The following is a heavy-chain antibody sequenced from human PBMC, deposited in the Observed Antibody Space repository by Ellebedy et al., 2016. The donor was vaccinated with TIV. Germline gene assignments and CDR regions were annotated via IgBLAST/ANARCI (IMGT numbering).Heavy chain of an antibody. Sequence: GESLKISXAASGFTFSSNWVHWVRQAPGKGLVWVSRIKSDGTTTYADSVKGLFTISRDNAKNTVYLQMNSLRVEDTAVYYCAVMTVGWGQGTLVTVYS. V-gene: IGHV3-74*01. D-gene: IGHD3-22*01. J-gene: IGHJ4*02. CDR1: GFTFSSNW. CDR2: IKSDGTT. CDR3: AVMTVG.